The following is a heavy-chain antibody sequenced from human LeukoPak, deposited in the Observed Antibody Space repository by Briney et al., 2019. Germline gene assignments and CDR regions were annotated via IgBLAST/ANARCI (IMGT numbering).Heavy chain of an antibody. CDR1: GYTFRSYP. CDR3: AKELPGNPEDHYYGMDV. V-gene: IGHV3-23*01. CDR2: ISGSGANT. J-gene: IGHJ6*04. Sequence: GGSLRLSCAASGYTFRSYPMSWVRQAPGKGPEWVSAISGSGANTYYADSVKGRFTISRDNSKNTLYLQMNSLRAEDTAVYYCAKELPGNPEDHYYGMDVWGKGTTVTVSS. D-gene: IGHD4-23*01.